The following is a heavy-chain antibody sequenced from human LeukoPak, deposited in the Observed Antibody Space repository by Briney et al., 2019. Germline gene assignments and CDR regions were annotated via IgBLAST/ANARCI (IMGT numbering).Heavy chain of an antibody. D-gene: IGHD4-17*01. Sequence: SETLSLTCTVSGGSISSGGYYWSWIRQHPGKGLEWIGCIYYSGTTYYHPSLTSRVAISVDTSKNQLSLKLSSVTAADTAVYYCARSGTVTTWNYWGQGTLVTVSS. CDR3: ARSGTVTTWNY. CDR2: IYYSGTT. CDR1: GGSISSGGYY. J-gene: IGHJ4*02. V-gene: IGHV4-31*03.